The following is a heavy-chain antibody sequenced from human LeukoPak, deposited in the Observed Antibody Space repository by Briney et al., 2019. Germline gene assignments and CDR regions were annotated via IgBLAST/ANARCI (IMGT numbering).Heavy chain of an antibody. V-gene: IGHV4-39*01. CDR1: GGSISSSSYY. J-gene: IGHJ4*02. Sequence: SETLSLTCTVSGGSISSSSYYWGWIRQPPGKGLEWIGSIYYSGSTYYNPSLKSRVTISVDTSKNQFSLKLSSVTAADTAVYYCARQRGPDYWGQGTLVTVSS. CDR3: ARQRGPDY. CDR2: IYYSGST.